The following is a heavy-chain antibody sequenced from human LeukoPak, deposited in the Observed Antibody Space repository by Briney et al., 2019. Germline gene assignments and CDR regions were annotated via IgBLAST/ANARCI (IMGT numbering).Heavy chain of an antibody. CDR1: GFTFDDYA. V-gene: IGHV3-43D*04. Sequence: PGGSLRLSCAASGFTFDDYAMHWVRQAPGKGLEWVSLISWDGGSTYYADSVKGRFTISRDNSKNSLYLQMNSLRAEDTALYYCAKDRHNWKGVAYYYCGMDVWGKGTAVTVSS. CDR3: AKDRHNWKGVAYYYCGMDV. D-gene: IGHD1-1*01. J-gene: IGHJ6*04. CDR2: ISWDGGST.